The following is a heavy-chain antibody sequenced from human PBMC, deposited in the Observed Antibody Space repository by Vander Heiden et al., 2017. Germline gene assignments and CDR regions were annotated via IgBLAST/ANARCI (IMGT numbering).Heavy chain of an antibody. Sequence: QLQLQESGAGLVKPSETLSLICTVSAGSISSSSYYWVWIRQPPGKGLEWIGSIYYSGSTYYNPSRKGRVTISVDTSKTQFSLKLSSVTAADTAVYYCSAIVGVITSDAFDIWGQGTMVTVSS. J-gene: IGHJ3*02. CDR3: SAIVGVITSDAFDI. CDR2: IYYSGST. D-gene: IGHD3-22*01. CDR1: AGSISSSSYY. V-gene: IGHV4-39*01.